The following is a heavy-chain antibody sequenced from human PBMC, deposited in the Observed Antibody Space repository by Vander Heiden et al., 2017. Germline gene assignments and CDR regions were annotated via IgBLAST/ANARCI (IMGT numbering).Heavy chain of an antibody. CDR2: INHSGST. D-gene: IGHD5-18*01. CDR1: GGSFSGYY. CDR3: AAGYSYGYWYFDL. J-gene: IGHJ2*01. Sequence: QVQLQQWGAGLLKPSETLSLTCAVYGGSFSGYYWSWIRQPPGKGLEWIGEINHSGSTNYNPALKSRVTISVDTSKYQFSLKMRSVTAADTAVYYCAAGYSYGYWYFDLWCRGTMVTLSS. V-gene: IGHV4-34*01.